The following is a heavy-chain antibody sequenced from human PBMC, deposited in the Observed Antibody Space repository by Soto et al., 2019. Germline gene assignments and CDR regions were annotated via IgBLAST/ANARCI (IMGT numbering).Heavy chain of an antibody. CDR3: ARGSGYYDILTGSCYDYYGMGV. D-gene: IGHD3-9*01. CDR2: IIPILGIA. Sequence: QVQLVQSGAEVKKPGSSVKVSCKASGGTFSSYTISWVRQAPGQGLEWMGRIIPILGIANYAQKFQGRVTITAHKAPRTTHRERSSLRSADTAGYYCARGSGYYDILTGSCYDYYGMGVRGQGTTVTVSS. J-gene: IGHJ6*02. CDR1: GGTFSSYT. V-gene: IGHV1-69*02.